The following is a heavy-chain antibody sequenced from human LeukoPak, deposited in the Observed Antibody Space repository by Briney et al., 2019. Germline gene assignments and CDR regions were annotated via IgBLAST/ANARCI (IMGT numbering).Heavy chain of an antibody. CDR2: ISYDGSGK. CDR1: GFTFSLYT. D-gene: IGHD2-21*02. Sequence: GGSLRLSCAASGFTFSLYTMHWVRQAPGKGLEWVAVISYDGSGKYYADSVKGRFTISRDNSRNTLFLQMNSQRAEDTAVYFCARDVGGGDTFDYWGQGTLVTVSS. J-gene: IGHJ4*02. V-gene: IGHV3-30*04. CDR3: ARDVGGGDTFDY.